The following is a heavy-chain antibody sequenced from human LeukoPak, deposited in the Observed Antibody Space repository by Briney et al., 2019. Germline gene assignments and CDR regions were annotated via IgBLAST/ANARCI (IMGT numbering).Heavy chain of an antibody. Sequence: PSETLSLTCTVSGGSISSYYWSWIPQPAGEGLEWSGRIYTSGSTNYNPSLKSRVTMSVDTSKNQFSLKLGSVPAADTAVYYCARGPPRIIVGATRGWFEPWGQGTLVTVSS. V-gene: IGHV4-4*07. CDR1: GGSISSYY. CDR3: ARGPPRIIVGATRGWFEP. D-gene: IGHD1-26*01. CDR2: IYTSGST. J-gene: IGHJ5*02.